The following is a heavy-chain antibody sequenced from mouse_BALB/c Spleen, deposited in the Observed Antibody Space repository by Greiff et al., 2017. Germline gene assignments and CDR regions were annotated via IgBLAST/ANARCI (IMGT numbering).Heavy chain of an antibody. CDR3: ARTSYYFDY. CDR1: GFNIKDYY. J-gene: IGHJ2*01. CDR2: IDPENGNT. V-gene: IGHV14-1*02. Sequence: EVKLEESGAELVRPGALVKLSCKASGFNIKDYYMHWVKQRPEQGLEWIGWIDPENGNTIYDPKFQGKASITADTSSNTAYLQLSSLTSEDTAVYYCARTSYYFDYWGQGTTLTVSS.